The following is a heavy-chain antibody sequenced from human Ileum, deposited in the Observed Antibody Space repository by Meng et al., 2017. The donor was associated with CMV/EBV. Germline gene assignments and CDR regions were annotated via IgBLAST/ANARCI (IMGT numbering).Heavy chain of an antibody. J-gene: IGHJ4*02. V-gene: IGHV1-69*02. CDR3: ADWAAAGT. Sequence: SVKVSCKASGGTFTSFTISWVRQAPGQGLEWLGRIIPFLGQAYYAEQFQGRVTITADTLTSTASMELNTLGSDDTAVYYCADWAAAGTWGQGTLVTVPS. CDR1: GGTFTSFT. CDR2: IIPFLGQA. D-gene: IGHD6-13*01.